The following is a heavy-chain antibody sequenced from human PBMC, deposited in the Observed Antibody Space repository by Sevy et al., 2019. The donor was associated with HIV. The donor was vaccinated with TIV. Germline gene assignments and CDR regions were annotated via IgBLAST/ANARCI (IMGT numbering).Heavy chain of an antibody. J-gene: IGHJ4*02. Sequence: SETLSLTCAVSGGSISSSNWWSWVRQPPGKGLEWIGEIYHSGSTNYNPSLKSRVTISVDKSKNQFSLKLGSVTAADTAVYYCASTTVLGLYYFDYWGQGTLVTVSS. CDR1: GGSISSSNW. CDR3: ASTTVLGLYYFDY. V-gene: IGHV4-4*02. CDR2: IYHSGST. D-gene: IGHD4-17*01.